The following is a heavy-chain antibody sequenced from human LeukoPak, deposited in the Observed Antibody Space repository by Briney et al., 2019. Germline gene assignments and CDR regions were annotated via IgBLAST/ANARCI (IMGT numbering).Heavy chain of an antibody. D-gene: IGHD1-14*01. Sequence: ASVKVSCKASGYTFTDYYLHWARPAPGQGLEWMGWINPNSGGTNYAQTFQGRVTMTRDTSITTAYLELSRLRSDDTAVYYCARIGYNHYFDYWGQGTLVTVSS. J-gene: IGHJ4*02. V-gene: IGHV1-2*02. CDR2: INPNSGGT. CDR3: ARIGYNHYFDY. CDR1: GYTFTDYY.